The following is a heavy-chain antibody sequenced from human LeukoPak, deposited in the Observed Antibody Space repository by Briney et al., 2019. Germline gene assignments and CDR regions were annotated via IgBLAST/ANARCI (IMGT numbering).Heavy chain of an antibody. Sequence: PGGSLRLSCAGSGFTFSSYAMSWVRQAPGKGLEWVSAISGSGGSTYYADSVKGRFTISRDNSKNTLYLQMNSLRAEDTAVYYCAKPTLDNYYDSSGYYSPGAFDIWGQGTMVTVSS. CDR2: ISGSGGST. CDR1: GFTFSSYA. D-gene: IGHD3-22*01. CDR3: AKPTLDNYYDSSGYYSPGAFDI. V-gene: IGHV3-23*01. J-gene: IGHJ3*02.